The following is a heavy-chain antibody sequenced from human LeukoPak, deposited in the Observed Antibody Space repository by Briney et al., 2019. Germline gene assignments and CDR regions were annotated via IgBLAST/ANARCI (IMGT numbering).Heavy chain of an antibody. V-gene: IGHV3-53*04. Sequence: PGGSLRLSCAASGFTVSSNYMSWVRQAPGKGLEWVSVIYSGGSTYYADSVKGRFTISRHNSKNTLYLQMNSLRAEDTAVYYCVRGMDSGSPYYYYYYGMDVWGQGTTVTVSS. CDR3: VRGMDSGSPYYYYYYGMDV. CDR1: GFTVSSNY. D-gene: IGHD1-26*01. J-gene: IGHJ6*02. CDR2: IYSGGST.